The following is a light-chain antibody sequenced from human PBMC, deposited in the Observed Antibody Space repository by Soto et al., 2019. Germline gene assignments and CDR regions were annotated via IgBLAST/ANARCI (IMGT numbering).Light chain of an antibody. CDR1: QNVYINS. J-gene: IGKJ3*01. CDR2: GPS. CDR3: QQYGGAPFT. Sequence: EIVLTQSPRTLSLSPGESATLSCRASQNVYINSLAWFQQKPGQTPRLLIYGPSTRAAGVPDRFTGSGSGADFALTITSLEPEDFAMYYCQQYGGAPFTFGRGTRV. V-gene: IGKV3-20*01.